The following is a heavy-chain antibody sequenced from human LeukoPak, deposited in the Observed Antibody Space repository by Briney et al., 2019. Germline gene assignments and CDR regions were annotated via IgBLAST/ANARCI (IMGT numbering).Heavy chain of an antibody. J-gene: IGHJ4*02. D-gene: IGHD3-3*01. CDR3: AKDRLAQRITILDY. Sequence: SETLSLTCAVYGGSFSGYYWSWIRQPPGKGLEWIGEINHSGSTNYNPSLKSRVTISVDTSKNQFSLKLSSVTAADTAVYYCAKDRLAQRITILDYWGQGTLVTVSS. V-gene: IGHV4-34*01. CDR2: INHSGST. CDR1: GGSFSGYY.